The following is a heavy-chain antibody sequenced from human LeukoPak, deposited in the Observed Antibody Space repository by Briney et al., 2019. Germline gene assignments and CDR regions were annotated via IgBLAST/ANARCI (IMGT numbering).Heavy chain of an antibody. CDR3: ARDIRYSYGRGAYYGMDV. D-gene: IGHD5-18*01. CDR2: IYSSGNT. V-gene: IGHV4-61*02. Sequence: SETLSLTCTVSGDSITSGRYYWSWIRQPAGKELEWIGRIYSSGNTDYHPYIVSLKSRVSLSLDTSKNQFFLDLTSVTAADTAVYYCARDIRYSYGRGAYYGMDVWGQGTTVTVSS. CDR1: GDSITSGRYY. J-gene: IGHJ6*02.